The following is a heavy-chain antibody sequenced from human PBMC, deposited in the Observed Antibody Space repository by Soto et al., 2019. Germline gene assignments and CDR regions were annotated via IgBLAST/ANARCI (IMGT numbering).Heavy chain of an antibody. CDR3: ARGGGVTATFDY. Sequence: QVQLQESGPGLVKSSETLSLTCTVSGGSVSSGSSYWSWIRQPPGKGLEWIGYIYYSGSTNYNPSLKSRVTISADTSKNQFSLKLSSVTAADTAVYYWARGGGVTATFDYWGQGNLVTVSS. J-gene: IGHJ4*02. D-gene: IGHD3-16*01. CDR2: IYYSGST. CDR1: GGSVSSGSSY. V-gene: IGHV4-61*01.